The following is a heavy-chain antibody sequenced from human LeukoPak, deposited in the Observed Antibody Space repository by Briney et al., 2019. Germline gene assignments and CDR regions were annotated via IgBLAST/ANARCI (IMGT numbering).Heavy chain of an antibody. CDR3: ARVSDFWSGYYLGYYYYGMDV. Sequence: ASVKVSCKASGYTFTGYYMHWVRQAPGQGLEWMGRINPNSGGTNYAQKFQGRVTMTRDTSISTAYMELGRLRSDDTAVYYCARVSDFWSGYYLGYYYYGMDVWGQGTTVTVSS. D-gene: IGHD3-3*01. CDR1: GYTFTGYY. J-gene: IGHJ6*02. V-gene: IGHV1-2*06. CDR2: INPNSGGT.